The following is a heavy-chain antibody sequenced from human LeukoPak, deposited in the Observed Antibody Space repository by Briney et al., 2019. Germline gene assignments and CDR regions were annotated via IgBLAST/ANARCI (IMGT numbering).Heavy chain of an antibody. CDR1: GGSISSGDYY. CDR2: IYYSGST. V-gene: IGHV4-30-4*01. J-gene: IGHJ2*01. Sequence: SQTLSLTCTVSGGSISSGDYYWSWIRQPPGKGLEWIVYIYYSGSTYYNPSLKSRVTISVDTSKNQFSLKLSSVTAADTAVYYCASSRDGYNLYWYFDLWGRGTLVTVSS. D-gene: IGHD5-24*01. CDR3: ASSRDGYNLYWYFDL.